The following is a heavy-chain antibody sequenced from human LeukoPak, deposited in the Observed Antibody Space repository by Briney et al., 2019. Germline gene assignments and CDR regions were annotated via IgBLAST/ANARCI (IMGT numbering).Heavy chain of an antibody. V-gene: IGHV3-21*01. CDR1: GFTFSSYS. CDR2: ISSSSSYI. CDR3: ARGLVRGVIITNYFDY. D-gene: IGHD3-10*01. Sequence: PGGSLRLSCAASGFTFSSYSMNWVRQAPGKGLEWVSSISSSSSYIYYADSVKGRFTISRDNAKNSLYLQMNSLRAEDTAVYYCARGLVRGVIITNYFDYWGQGTLVTVSS. J-gene: IGHJ4*02.